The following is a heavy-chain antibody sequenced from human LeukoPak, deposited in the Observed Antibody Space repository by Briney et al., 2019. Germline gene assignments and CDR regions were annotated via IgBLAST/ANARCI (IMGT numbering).Heavy chain of an antibody. Sequence: GASVKVSCKASGYTFTSYGISWVRQAPGQGLEWMGWISAYNGNTNYAQKLQGRVTMTTDTSTSTAYMELRSLRSDDTAVYYCARDDFWSGRLVIGFDYWGQGTLVTVSS. CDR1: GYTFTSYG. V-gene: IGHV1-18*01. CDR2: ISAYNGNT. CDR3: ARDDFWSGRLVIGFDY. D-gene: IGHD3-3*01. J-gene: IGHJ4*02.